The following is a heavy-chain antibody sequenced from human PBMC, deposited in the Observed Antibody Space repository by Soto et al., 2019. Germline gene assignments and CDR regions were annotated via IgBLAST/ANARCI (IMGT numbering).Heavy chain of an antibody. CDR3: ARTYCSCTSCSPPDDAFDI. D-gene: IGHD2-2*01. Sequence: ASVKVSCKASGYTFTSYGISWVRQAPGQGLEWMGWISAYNGNTNYAQKLQGRVTMTTDTSTSTAYMELRSLRSDDTAVYYCARTYCSCTSCSPPDDAFDIWGPGTMVTVSS. J-gene: IGHJ3*02. CDR1: GYTFTSYG. CDR2: ISAYNGNT. V-gene: IGHV1-18*01.